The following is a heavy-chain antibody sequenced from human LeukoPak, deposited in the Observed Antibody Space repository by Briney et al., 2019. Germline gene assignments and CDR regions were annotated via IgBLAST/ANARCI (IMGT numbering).Heavy chain of an antibody. CDR1: GFTFSDYS. CDR3: ARVIVGAPNKAFDI. Sequence: GGSLRLSCGASGFTFSDYSMNWVRQAPGKGLEWVSSISGSTIYYADSVKGRFTISRDSAKSSLYLQMNSLRAEDTAVYYCARVIVGAPNKAFDIWGQGTMVTVSS. D-gene: IGHD1-26*01. V-gene: IGHV3-69-1*02. CDR2: ISGSTI. J-gene: IGHJ3*02.